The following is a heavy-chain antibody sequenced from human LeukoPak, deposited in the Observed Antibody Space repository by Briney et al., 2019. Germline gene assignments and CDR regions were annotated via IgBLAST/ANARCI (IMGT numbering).Heavy chain of an antibody. Sequence: GGSLGLSCAASGFTFSSYGVHWVRQAPGKGLEWVAVIWYDGSNKYYADSVKGRFTISRDNSKNTLYLQMNSLRAEDTAAYYCARDAYSSSWSHNFDYWGQGTLVTVSS. J-gene: IGHJ4*02. CDR1: GFTFSSYG. D-gene: IGHD6-13*01. CDR3: ARDAYSSSWSHNFDY. V-gene: IGHV3-33*01. CDR2: IWYDGSNK.